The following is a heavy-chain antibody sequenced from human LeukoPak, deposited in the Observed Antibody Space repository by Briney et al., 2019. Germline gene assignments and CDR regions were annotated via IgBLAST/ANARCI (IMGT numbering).Heavy chain of an antibody. Sequence: ASVKVSCKASGYTFTSYGISWVRQAPGQGLEWMGWINPNSGGTNYAQKFQGRVTMTRDTSISTAYMELSRLRSDDTAVYYYARGGWDIVVLSYWGQGTLVTVSS. CDR1: GYTFTSYG. D-gene: IGHD2-2*01. CDR3: ARGGWDIVVLSY. J-gene: IGHJ4*02. V-gene: IGHV1-2*02. CDR2: INPNSGGT.